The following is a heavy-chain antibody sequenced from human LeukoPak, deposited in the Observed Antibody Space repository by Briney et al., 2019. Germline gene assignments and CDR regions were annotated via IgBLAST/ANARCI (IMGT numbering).Heavy chain of an antibody. CDR3: AGDLYCGGNSCTGGKMDM. V-gene: IGHV4-59*01. Sequence: PSGTLSLTCTVSGASNSSFFWSWIRQSSGKGLEWIGYIYSNGRTNYNPSLKSRVTISVDTSKNQFSLILNSVTAADSAVYYCAGDLYCGGNSCTGGKMDMWGEGTTVTVSS. CDR1: GASNSSFF. CDR2: IYSNGRT. J-gene: IGHJ3*02. D-gene: IGHD2-21*02.